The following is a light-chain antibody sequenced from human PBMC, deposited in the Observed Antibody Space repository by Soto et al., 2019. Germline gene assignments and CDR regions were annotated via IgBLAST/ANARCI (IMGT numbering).Light chain of an antibody. CDR2: TNN. CDR3: AAWDDSLKGVV. V-gene: IGLV1-44*01. J-gene: IGLJ2*01. Sequence: QSVLTQPPSASGTPGQRVSISCSGSNSNIGGNTVNWYQQLPGTAPKLLIYTNNHRPSGVPDRFSGSKSVTSASLAISVLQSEDEADSYCAAWDDSLKGVVFGGGTKVTVL. CDR1: NSNIGGNT.